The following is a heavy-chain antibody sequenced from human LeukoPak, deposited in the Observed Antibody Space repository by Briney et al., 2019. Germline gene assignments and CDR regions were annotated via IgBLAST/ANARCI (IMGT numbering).Heavy chain of an antibody. Sequence: SETLSLTCSVSGGSIRSNSYNWGWIRQPPGKGLEWIGNIHYTGSTYNNPSLKSRVTISVDTSKNQFSLKLSSVTAADTAVYYCARRTAMVTIDYWGQGTLVTVSS. CDR1: GGSIRSNSYN. CDR3: ARRTAMVTIDY. V-gene: IGHV4-39*07. CDR2: IHYTGST. J-gene: IGHJ4*02. D-gene: IGHD5-18*01.